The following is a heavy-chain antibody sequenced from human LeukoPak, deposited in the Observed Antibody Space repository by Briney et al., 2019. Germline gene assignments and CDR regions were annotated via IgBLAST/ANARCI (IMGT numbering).Heavy chain of an antibody. Sequence: PSETLSLTCTVSGGSISSGSYYWSWIRQPAGKGLGWSGRIYTSGSTNYNPSLKSRVTISVDTSKNQFSLKLSSVTAADTAVYYCARLLVGSLDYWGQGTLVTVSS. J-gene: IGHJ4*02. CDR2: IYTSGST. CDR3: ARLLVGSLDY. D-gene: IGHD3-10*01. CDR1: GGSISSGSYY. V-gene: IGHV4-61*02.